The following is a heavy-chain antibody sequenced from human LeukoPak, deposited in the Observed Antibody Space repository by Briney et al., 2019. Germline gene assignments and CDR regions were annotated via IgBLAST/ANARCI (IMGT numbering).Heavy chain of an antibody. CDR3: ARHSGYDYVWGSYRLPFDY. V-gene: IGHV4-39*01. D-gene: IGHD3-16*02. Sequence: PSETLSLTCTVSGGSISSYYWGWVRQPPGKGLEWIGSIYYGGSTYYNPSLKSRVTISVDTSKNQFSLKLSSVTAADTAVFYCARHSGYDYVWGSYRLPFDYWGQGTLVTVSS. CDR1: GGSISSYY. J-gene: IGHJ4*02. CDR2: IYYGGST.